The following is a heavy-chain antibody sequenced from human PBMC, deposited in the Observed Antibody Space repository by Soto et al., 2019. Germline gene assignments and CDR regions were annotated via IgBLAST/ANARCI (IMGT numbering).Heavy chain of an antibody. D-gene: IGHD3-16*01. CDR2: FYYSGTT. CDR3: ARQPPGGDDSFDV. V-gene: IGHV4-59*08. J-gene: IGHJ3*01. CDR1: GGSISNYY. Sequence: QVQLQESGPGLVKPLETLSLTCAVSGGSISNYYWSWIRQTPGKRLEWIGYFYYSGTTKYNPSLKGRGTISEGPSKNPFSLGLTSVTAADTAGYYCARQPPGGDDSFDVWGQGTMVTVSS.